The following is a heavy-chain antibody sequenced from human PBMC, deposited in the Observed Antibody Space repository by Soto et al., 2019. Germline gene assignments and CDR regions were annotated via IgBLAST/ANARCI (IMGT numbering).Heavy chain of an antibody. CDR3: AKVAVDIVVVPAAPKYYYYGMDV. CDR2: ISYDGSNK. V-gene: IGHV3-30*18. Sequence: GGSLRLSCAASGFTFSSYGMHWVRQAPGKGLEWVAVISYDGSNKYYADSVKGRFTIPRDNSKNTLYLQMNSLRAEDTAVYYCAKVAVDIVVVPAAPKYYYYGMDVWGQGTTVTVSS. D-gene: IGHD2-2*03. J-gene: IGHJ6*02. CDR1: GFTFSSYG.